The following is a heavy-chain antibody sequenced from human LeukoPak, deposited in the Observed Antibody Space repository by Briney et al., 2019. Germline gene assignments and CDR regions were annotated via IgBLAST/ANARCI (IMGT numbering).Heavy chain of an antibody. V-gene: IGHV3-30-3*01. Sequence: GRSLRLSCAASGFTFSNYAMHWIRQAPGKGLEWVAVISYDGSIKYYADSLKGRFTISRDNSKNTLYLQMNSLRVEDTAVYYCARTLALYGSGSFFDFWGQGTLVTVSS. CDR2: ISYDGSIK. CDR1: GFTFSNYA. D-gene: IGHD3-10*01. J-gene: IGHJ4*02. CDR3: ARTLALYGSGSFFDF.